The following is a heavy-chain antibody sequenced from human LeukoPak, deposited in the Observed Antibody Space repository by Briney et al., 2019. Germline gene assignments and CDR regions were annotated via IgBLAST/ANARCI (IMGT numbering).Heavy chain of an antibody. J-gene: IGHJ6*03. Sequence: SETLSLTCTVSGGSISSYYWSWIRQPPGKGLEWIGYIYTSGSTNYNPSLKSRVTISVDTSKNQFSLKLSSVTAADTAVYYCARGPPPSPRYYYYYMDVWGKGTTVTVSS. CDR1: GGSISSYY. CDR3: ARGPPPSPRYYYYYMDV. CDR2: IYTSGST. V-gene: IGHV4-4*09.